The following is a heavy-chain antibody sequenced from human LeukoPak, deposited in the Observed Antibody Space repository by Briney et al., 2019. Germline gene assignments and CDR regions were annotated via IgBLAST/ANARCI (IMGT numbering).Heavy chain of an antibody. CDR3: ARRGGIHLEYFDY. CDR2: ISSSSGFT. Sequence: GGSLRLSCAASGFTFGDYYMTWIRRAPGKGLEWVSYISSSSGFTKYADSVRGRFTISRDNAKNSLYLQMNSLRAEDTVVYYCARRGGIHLEYFDYWGQGTLVTVSS. V-gene: IGHV3-11*06. D-gene: IGHD3-3*01. J-gene: IGHJ4*02. CDR1: GFTFGDYY.